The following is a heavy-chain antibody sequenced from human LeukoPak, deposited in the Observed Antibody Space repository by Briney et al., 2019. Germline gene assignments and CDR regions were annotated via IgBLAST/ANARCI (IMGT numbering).Heavy chain of an antibody. J-gene: IGHJ3*02. D-gene: IGHD5-24*01. CDR3: ATRRDGYQSGRGAFDI. V-gene: IGHV3-74*01. Sequence: PGGSLRLSCAASGFTFSNYWMHWVRQVPGKGPVWVSRINSDGSRTNYADSVKGRFTISRDNAKNTLYLQMNSLRAEDTAVYYCATRRDGYQSGRGAFDIWGQGTMVTVSS. CDR1: GFTFSNYW. CDR2: INSDGSRT.